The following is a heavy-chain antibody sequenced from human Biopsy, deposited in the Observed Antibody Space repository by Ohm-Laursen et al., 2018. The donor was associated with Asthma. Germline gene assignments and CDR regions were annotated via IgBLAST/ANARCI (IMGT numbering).Heavy chain of an antibody. CDR3: AREKIIESRGFQNWFDP. V-gene: IGHV3-33*01. CDR2: IWNDGSNK. D-gene: IGHD3-16*02. CDR1: GFSFSSYA. J-gene: IGHJ5*02. Sequence: SLRLSCAASGFSFSSYAIHWVRQAPGKGLEWVAVIWNDGSNKYYADSVKGRFSVSRDNSKNRLYLEMASLRAEDTAVYYCAREKIIESRGFQNWFDPWGQGTLVHVSS.